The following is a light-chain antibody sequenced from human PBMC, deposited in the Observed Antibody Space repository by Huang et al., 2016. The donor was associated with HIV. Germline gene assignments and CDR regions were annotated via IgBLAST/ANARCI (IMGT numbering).Light chain of an antibody. CDR1: QSLLHSHGYHY. J-gene: IGKJ5*01. V-gene: IGKV2-28*01. CDR2: LSS. CDR3: MQALQTPRT. Sequence: IVITQSPLFLPVTPGEPASISCWSSQSLLHSHGYHYLDWYRQKPGQAPQLLISLSSMRASWVPDRFSGSGSVTDFTLKISRVEAEDVGIYFCMQALQTPRTFGQGTRLEIK.